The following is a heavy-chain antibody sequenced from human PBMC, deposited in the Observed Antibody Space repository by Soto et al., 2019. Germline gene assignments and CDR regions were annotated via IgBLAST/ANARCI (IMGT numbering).Heavy chain of an antibody. D-gene: IGHD4-4*01. V-gene: IGHV1-69*12. CDR1: GATFSSYA. CDR3: ARDGGVYDYSPFDY. CDR2: IIPIFGTA. J-gene: IGHJ4*02. Sequence: QVHRLHSGAGVRKPGSSWKVSCKASGATFSSYAISGVRQPPEQGLEWMGGIIPIFGTANYAQKFQGRVTITADESTSTAYMELSSLRSEDTAVYYCARDGGVYDYSPFDYWGQGTLVTVSS.